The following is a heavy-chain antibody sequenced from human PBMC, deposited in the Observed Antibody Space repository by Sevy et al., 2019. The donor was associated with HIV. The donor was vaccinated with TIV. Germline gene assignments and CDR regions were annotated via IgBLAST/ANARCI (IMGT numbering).Heavy chain of an antibody. J-gene: IGHJ6*02. CDR1: GFTFSSYW. Sequence: GGSLRLSCAASGFTFSSYWMSWVRQAPGKGLEWVANIKQDGSEKYYVDSVKGRITISRDNAKNSLYLQMNSLRAEDTAVYYCARNDWFHYYGMDVWGQGTTVTVSS. D-gene: IGHD3-9*01. CDR2: IKQDGSEK. V-gene: IGHV3-7*03. CDR3: ARNDWFHYYGMDV.